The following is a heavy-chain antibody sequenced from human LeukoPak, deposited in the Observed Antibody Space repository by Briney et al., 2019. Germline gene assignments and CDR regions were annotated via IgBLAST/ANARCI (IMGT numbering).Heavy chain of an antibody. D-gene: IGHD4-17*01. V-gene: IGHV3-48*01. Sequence: GGSLRLSCAASGFTFSSYWMSWVRQAPGRGLEWVSYISSTSTTIYYKDSVKGRFTNSRDNAKNSLYLHMTSLRVEDTAVYYCVRNDGDDAFDIWGQGTMVTVSS. CDR3: VRNDGDDAFDI. J-gene: IGHJ3*02. CDR1: GFTFSSYW. CDR2: ISSTSTTI.